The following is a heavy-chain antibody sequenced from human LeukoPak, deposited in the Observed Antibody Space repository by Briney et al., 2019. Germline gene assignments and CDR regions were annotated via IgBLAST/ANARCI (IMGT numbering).Heavy chain of an antibody. CDR3: AKVGGYNPRAHVDY. CDR1: GFTFSTYG. CDR2: ISGSATAT. J-gene: IGHJ4*02. D-gene: IGHD5-24*01. V-gene: IGHV3-23*01. Sequence: PGGTLRLSCAASGFTFSTYGMTWVRQAPGKGLEWVSGISGSATATFYGDSVKGRFTISRDNSKNTLYLQMNSLRAEDTAVYYCAKVGGYNPRAHVDYWGQGTLVTVSS.